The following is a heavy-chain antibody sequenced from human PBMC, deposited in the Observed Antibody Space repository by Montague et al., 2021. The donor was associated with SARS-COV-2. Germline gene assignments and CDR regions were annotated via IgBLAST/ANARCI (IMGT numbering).Heavy chain of an antibody. V-gene: IGHV4-39*01. D-gene: IGHD3-22*01. J-gene: IGHJ5*02. CDR1: GGSISSSSYY. CDR2: IYYSGST. Sequence: SETLSLTCTVSGGSISSSSYYWGWIRQPPGKGLEWIGSIYYSGSTYYNPSPKSRVTISVDTSKNQFSLKLSSVTAADTAVYYCARQLGITIIVVVTRNWFDPWGQGTLVTVSS. CDR3: ARQLGITIIVVVTRNWFDP.